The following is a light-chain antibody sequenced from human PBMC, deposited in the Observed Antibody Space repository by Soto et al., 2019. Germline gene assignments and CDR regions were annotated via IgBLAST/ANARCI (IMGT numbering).Light chain of an antibody. CDR1: SSDIGNYKL. CDR3: CSYTDFSTLV. J-gene: IGLJ2*01. CDR2: EGS. Sequence: QSALTQPASVSGSPGQSITISCTGTSSDIGNYKLVSWYQQHPGKAPKLLIYEGSQRPSGVSNRFSASKSGNTASLTISGLQTEDEADYYCCSYTDFSTLVFGGGTKVTVL. V-gene: IGLV2-23*01.